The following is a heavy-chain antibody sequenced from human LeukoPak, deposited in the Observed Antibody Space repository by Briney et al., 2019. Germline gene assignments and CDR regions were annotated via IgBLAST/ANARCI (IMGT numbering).Heavy chain of an antibody. V-gene: IGHV1-2*02. Sequence: ASVKVSCKASGYTFTGYYMHWVRQAPGQGLEWMGWINPNSGGTNYAQKFQGRVTMTRDTSISTAYMELSRLRSDDTAVYYRARALVVPAAPDLYYYYGMDVWGQGTTVTVSS. CDR3: ARALVVPAAPDLYYYYGMDV. CDR1: GYTFTGYY. J-gene: IGHJ6*02. D-gene: IGHD2-2*01. CDR2: INPNSGGT.